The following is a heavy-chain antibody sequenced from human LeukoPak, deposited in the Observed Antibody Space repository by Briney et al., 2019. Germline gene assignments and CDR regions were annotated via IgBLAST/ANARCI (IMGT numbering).Heavy chain of an antibody. CDR1: GFTFSNAW. V-gene: IGHV3-15*01. CDR2: IKSKIDGGTT. J-gene: IGHJ3*01. CDR3: TTDRGPHPR. Sequence: GGSLRLSCAASGFTFSNAWTGWVRQAPGKGLEWVGRIKSKIDGGTTDYAAPVKGRFTISRDDSKNMLYLQMNSLKTEDTAVYYCTTDRGPHPRWGQGTMVTVSS.